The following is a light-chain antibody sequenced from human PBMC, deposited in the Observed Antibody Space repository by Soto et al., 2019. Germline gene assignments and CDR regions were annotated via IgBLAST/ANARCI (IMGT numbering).Light chain of an antibody. CDR1: QSVSSAY. Sequence: EIVLTQSPGTLSLSPGERATLSCRASQSVSSAYLAWYQQKPGRAPRLLIYAASSRATGIPDRFSGSGSGTDFTLTISRLDPEDFAVYYCQHYAMSPPFTFGPGTKVDIK. CDR3: QHYAMSPPFT. J-gene: IGKJ3*01. CDR2: AAS. V-gene: IGKV3-20*01.